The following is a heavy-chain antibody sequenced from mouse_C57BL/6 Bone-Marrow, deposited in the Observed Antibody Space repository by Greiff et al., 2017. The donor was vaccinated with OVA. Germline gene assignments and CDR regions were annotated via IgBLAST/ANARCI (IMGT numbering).Heavy chain of an antibody. CDR1: GYTFTSYW. CDR3: ASPYGPGAMDY. D-gene: IGHD1-1*02. CDR2: IHPSDSDT. V-gene: IGHV1-74*01. Sequence: QVQLQQPGAELVKPGASVKVSCKASGYTFTSYWMHWVKQRPGQGLEWIGRIHPSDSDTNYNQKFKGKATLTVDKSSSTAYMQLSILTSEDSAVYYCASPYGPGAMDYWGQGTSVTVSS. J-gene: IGHJ4*01.